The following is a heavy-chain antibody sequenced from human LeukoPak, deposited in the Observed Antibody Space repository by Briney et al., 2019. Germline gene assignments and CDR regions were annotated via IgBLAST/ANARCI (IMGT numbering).Heavy chain of an antibody. CDR1: GFTFSSYS. Sequence: KSGGSLRLSCAASGFTFSSYSMNWVRQAPGKGLEWVSSISSSRSYIYYADSVKGRFTISRDNAKNSLYLQMNSLRAEDTAVYYCARAEEMATISEVDWFDPWGQGTLVTVSS. J-gene: IGHJ5*02. CDR2: ISSSRSYI. CDR3: ARAEEMATISEVDWFDP. V-gene: IGHV3-21*01. D-gene: IGHD5-24*01.